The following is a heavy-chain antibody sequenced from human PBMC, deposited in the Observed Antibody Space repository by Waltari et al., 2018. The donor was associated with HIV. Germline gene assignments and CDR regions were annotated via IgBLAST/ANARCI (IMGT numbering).Heavy chain of an antibody. D-gene: IGHD1-26*01. J-gene: IGHJ5*02. V-gene: IGHV1-3*01. CDR2: INAGNGNT. CDR1: GYTFTSYA. Sequence: QVQLVQSGAEVKKPGASVKVCCKASGYTFTSYAMHWVRQAPGQRLEWMGWINAGNGNTKYSQKFQGRVTITRDTSASTAYMELSSLRSEDTAVYYCERDRSGNYWFDPWGQGTLVTVSS. CDR3: ERDRSGNYWFDP.